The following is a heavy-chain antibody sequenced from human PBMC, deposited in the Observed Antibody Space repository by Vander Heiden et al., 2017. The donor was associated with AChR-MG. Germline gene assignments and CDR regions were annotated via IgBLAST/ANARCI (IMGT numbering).Heavy chain of an antibody. J-gene: IGHJ6*02. CDR2: IIPIFGTA. CDR3: ARDPITIFGVLQYYYYGMDV. CDR1: GGTFSSYA. V-gene: IGHV1-69*01. D-gene: IGHD3-3*01. Sequence: QVQPVQSGAEVKKPGSSVKVSCKASGGTFSSYAISWVRQAPGQGLEWMGGIIPIFGTANYAQKFQGRVTITADESTSTAYMELSSLRSEDTAVYYCARDPITIFGVLQYYYYGMDVWGQGTTVTVSS.